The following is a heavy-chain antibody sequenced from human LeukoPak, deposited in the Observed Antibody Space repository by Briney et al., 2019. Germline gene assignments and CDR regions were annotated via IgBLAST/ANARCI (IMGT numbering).Heavy chain of an antibody. J-gene: IGHJ4*02. CDR1: GGSISNYF. Sequence: PSETLSLTCTVSGGSISNYFWSWIRQPPGKGLGWIGYIYYSGSTDYNPSLKSRVTISIDTSKNQFSLKLSSVTAAGTAVYYCARGRWLQLPDYWGQGTLVTVSS. CDR3: ARGRWLQLPDY. V-gene: IGHV4-59*08. CDR2: IYYSGST. D-gene: IGHD5-24*01.